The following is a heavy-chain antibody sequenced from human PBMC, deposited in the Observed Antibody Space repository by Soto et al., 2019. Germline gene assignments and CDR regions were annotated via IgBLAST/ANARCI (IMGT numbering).Heavy chain of an antibody. D-gene: IGHD6-13*01. V-gene: IGHV3-21*01. CDR3: ARAAPRYSSSWYWAYYYYGMDV. J-gene: IGHJ6*02. CDR1: GFTLSSYS. CDR2: ISSSSSDT. Sequence: PGGSLRLSCAACGFTLSSYSMNWVRRAPGKGLEWVSSISSSSSDTYYAGSVKGRFTISRENAKNSLYLQMNSLRAGDTAVYYCARAAPRYSSSWYWAYYYYGMDVWRQGTTVTVSS.